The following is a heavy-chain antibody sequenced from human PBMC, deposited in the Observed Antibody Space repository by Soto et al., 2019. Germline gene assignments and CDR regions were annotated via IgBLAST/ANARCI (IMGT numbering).Heavy chain of an antibody. J-gene: IGHJ5*02. Sequence: QLQLQESGPGLVKPSETLSLTCTVSGGSISSSSYYWGWIRQPPGKGLEWIGSIYYSGSTYYNPSLKSRVTISVDTSKNQFSLKLSSVTAADTAVYYCARHHDYGDYVYNWFDPWGQGTLVTVSS. D-gene: IGHD4-17*01. CDR2: IYYSGST. CDR1: GGSISSSSYY. CDR3: ARHHDYGDYVYNWFDP. V-gene: IGHV4-39*01.